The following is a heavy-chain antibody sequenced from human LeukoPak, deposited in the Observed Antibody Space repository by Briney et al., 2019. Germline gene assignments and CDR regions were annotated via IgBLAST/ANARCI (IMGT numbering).Heavy chain of an antibody. J-gene: IGHJ4*02. CDR1: GFTFSSYS. CDR3: ARDRSLSSFGELFL. Sequence: GGSLRPSCAASGFTFSSYSMNWVRQAPGKGLEWVSSISSSSSYIYYADSVKGRFTISRDNTKNTLYLQMNTLRSEDTALYYCARDRSLSSFGELFLWGQGTLVTVSS. CDR2: ISSSSSYI. D-gene: IGHD3-10*01. V-gene: IGHV3-21*01.